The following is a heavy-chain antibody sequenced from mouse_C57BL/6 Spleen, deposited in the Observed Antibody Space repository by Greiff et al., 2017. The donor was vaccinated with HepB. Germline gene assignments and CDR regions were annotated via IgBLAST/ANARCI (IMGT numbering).Heavy chain of an antibody. CDR1: GYTFTSYW. CDR3: ARSGITTVEAHWYFDV. V-gene: IGHV1-50*01. CDR2: IDPSDSYT. J-gene: IGHJ1*03. D-gene: IGHD1-1*01. Sequence: VQLQQPGAELVKPGASVKLSCKASGYTFTSYWMQWVKQRPGQGLEWIGEIDPSDSYTNYNQKFKGKATLTVDTSSSTAYMQLSSLTSEDSAVYYCARSGITTVEAHWYFDVWGTGTTVTVSS.